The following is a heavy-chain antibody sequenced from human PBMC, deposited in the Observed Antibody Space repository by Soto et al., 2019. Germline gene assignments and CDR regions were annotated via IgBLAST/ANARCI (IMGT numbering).Heavy chain of an antibody. Sequence: QVQLVESGGGVVQPGRSLRLSCAASGFTFSSYGMHWVRQAPGKGLEWVAVIWYDGSNKYYADSVKGRFTISRDNSKNTLYLQMNSLRAEDTAVYYCARGRGSSGYYNIDYWGQGTLVTVSS. CDR2: IWYDGSNK. J-gene: IGHJ4*02. V-gene: IGHV3-33*01. D-gene: IGHD3-22*01. CDR1: GFTFSSYG. CDR3: ARGRGSSGYYNIDY.